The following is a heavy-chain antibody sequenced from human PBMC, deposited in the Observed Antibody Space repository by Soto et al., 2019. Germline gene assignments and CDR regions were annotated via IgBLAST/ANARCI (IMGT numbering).Heavy chain of an antibody. CDR2: ISYDGSNK. CDR3: AKDQEEDIVLMVYASTPDY. D-gene: IGHD2-8*01. J-gene: IGHJ4*02. V-gene: IGHV3-30*18. CDR1: GFTFSSYG. Sequence: GGSLRLSCAASGFTFSSYGMHWVRQAPGKGLEWVAVISYDGSNKYYADSVKGRFTISRDNSKKTLYLQMNSLRAEDTAVYYCAKDQEEDIVLMVYASTPDYWGQGTLVTVSS.